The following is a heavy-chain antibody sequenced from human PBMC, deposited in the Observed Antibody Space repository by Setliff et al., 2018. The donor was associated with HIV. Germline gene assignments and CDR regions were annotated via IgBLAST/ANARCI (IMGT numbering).Heavy chain of an antibody. J-gene: IGHJ3*02. CDR1: GDFFSSDYY. CDR3: ARPLSTSYYFWGDAFGI. Sequence: PSETLSLTCTVSGDFFSSDYYWSWIRQPPGKGLEWIGYMYYSGSTSYNPSLRSRVTLSVDTSKNQFSLRLTSVTAADTAMYYCARPLSTSYYFWGDAFGIWGQGTVVTVSS. CDR2: MYYSGST. D-gene: IGHD3-10*02. V-gene: IGHV4-38-2*02.